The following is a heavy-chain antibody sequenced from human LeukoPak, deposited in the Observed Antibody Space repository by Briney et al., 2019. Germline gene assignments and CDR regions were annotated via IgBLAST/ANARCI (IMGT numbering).Heavy chain of an antibody. V-gene: IGHV1-2*02. D-gene: IGHD3-22*01. CDR3: ARWGKYYYDSSGYYY. J-gene: IGHJ4*02. CDR1: GYTFTGYY. Sequence: ASVKVSCKASGYTFTGYYMHWVRQAPGQGLEWMEWIHPNSGGIKYAQRFQGRVTVTSDTSISTVYMELSRLRSDDTAVYYCARWGKYYYDSSGYYYWGQGTLVSVSS. CDR2: IHPNSGGI.